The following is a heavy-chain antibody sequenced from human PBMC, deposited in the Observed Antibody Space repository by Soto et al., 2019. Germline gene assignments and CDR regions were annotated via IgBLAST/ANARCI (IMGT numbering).Heavy chain of an antibody. CDR2: IWYDGSNK. Sequence: PGGSLRLSCAASGFSFSYSAMHWVRQAPGERLEWVAIIWYDGSNKYYADSVKGRFIISRDNSDNTLYLQMNSLRAEDTAVYYCATRGGLLMYFDCSSGSDAFDIRGQRTTVTVSS. V-gene: IGHV3-33*03. D-gene: IGHD3-9*01. J-gene: IGHJ3*02. CDR1: GFSFSYSA. CDR3: ATRGGLLMYFDCSSGSDAFDI.